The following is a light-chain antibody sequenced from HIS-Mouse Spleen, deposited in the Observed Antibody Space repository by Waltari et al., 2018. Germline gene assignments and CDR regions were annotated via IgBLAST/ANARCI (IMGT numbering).Light chain of an antibody. CDR3: CSYAGSSTWV. CDR2: QGS. Sequence: SASTDSASASGSPGASITIPCTQTWIDVQCYNFVSWYQPPPGTAPKLMLDQGSKRPSGVSNRFSGSKSGNTASLTISGLQAEDEADYYCCSYAGSSTWVFGGGTKLTVL. V-gene: IGLV2-23*01. J-gene: IGLJ3*02. CDR1: WIDVQCYNF.